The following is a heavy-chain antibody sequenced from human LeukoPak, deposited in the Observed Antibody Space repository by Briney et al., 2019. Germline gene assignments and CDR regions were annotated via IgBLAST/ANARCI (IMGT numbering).Heavy chain of an antibody. CDR1: GFTFSNYW. V-gene: IGHV3-7*01. J-gene: IGHJ4*02. CDR2: IKEDGSQK. Sequence: GGSLRLSCAASGFTFSNYWMTWVRQAPGKGLEWVANIKEDGSQKYYVGSVKGRFTVSRDNAKNSLYLQMNSLRAEDAAAYFCARDHHNGYYFYWGQGTVVTVSS. CDR3: ARDHHNGYYFY. D-gene: IGHD3-22*01.